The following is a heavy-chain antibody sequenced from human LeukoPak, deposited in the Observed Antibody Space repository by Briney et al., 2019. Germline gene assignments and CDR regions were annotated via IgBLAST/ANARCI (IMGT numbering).Heavy chain of an antibody. D-gene: IGHD3-10*01. J-gene: IGHJ4*02. CDR2: INPNSGGT. Sequence: EASVKVSCKASGYTFTGYYMHWVRQAPGQGLEWMGWINPNSGGTNYAQKFQGRVTMTRDTSISTAYMELSRLRPDDTAVYYCARGITMVRGAYYWGQGTLVTVSS. CDR1: GYTFTGYY. CDR3: ARGITMVRGAYY. V-gene: IGHV1-2*02.